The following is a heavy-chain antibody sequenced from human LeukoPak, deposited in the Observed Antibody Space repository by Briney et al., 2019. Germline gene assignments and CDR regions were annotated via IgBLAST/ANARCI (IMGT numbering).Heavy chain of an antibody. D-gene: IGHD2-15*01. CDR3: PVVAAKVWFDP. CDR1: GFTFSSSV. CDR2: ISYDGSNK. J-gene: IGHJ5*02. V-gene: IGHV3-30*04. Sequence: AGGSLRLSCAASGFTFSSSVMHWVRQAPGKGLEWVAVISYDGSNKYYADSVKGRFTISRDNSKNTLYLQMNSLRAEDTAVYYCPVVAAKVWFDPWGQGTLVTVSS.